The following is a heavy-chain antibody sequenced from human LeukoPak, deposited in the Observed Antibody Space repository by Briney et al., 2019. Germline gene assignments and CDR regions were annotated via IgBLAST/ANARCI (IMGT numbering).Heavy chain of an antibody. V-gene: IGHV4-4*07. D-gene: IGHD5-18*01. CDR1: GGSISGYY. Sequence: SETLSLTCSVSGGSISGYYSSWVRQPADKGLEWIGRFYTSRNIDYNPSLESRVSLSVDASKNKVFLKLSSVTAADTAVYYCARVVYSGYSYGPKYGMDVWGQGTTVTVSS. CDR2: FYTSRNI. J-gene: IGHJ6*02. CDR3: ARVVYSGYSYGPKYGMDV.